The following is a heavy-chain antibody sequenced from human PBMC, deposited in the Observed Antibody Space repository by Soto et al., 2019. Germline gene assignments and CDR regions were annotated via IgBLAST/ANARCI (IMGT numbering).Heavy chain of an antibody. Sequence: QVQLVESGGGVVQPGRSLRLSCASSGFTFSSYGMHWVRKAPGKGLEGVAVIWYDGINKYYADSVKGRFTISRDNSKNTLYLQMNSLRAEDTAVYYCARVDIVATTYGMDVWGQGTTVTVSS. CDR1: GFTFSSYG. CDR3: ARVDIVATTYGMDV. J-gene: IGHJ6*02. CDR2: IWYDGINK. V-gene: IGHV3-33*01. D-gene: IGHD5-12*01.